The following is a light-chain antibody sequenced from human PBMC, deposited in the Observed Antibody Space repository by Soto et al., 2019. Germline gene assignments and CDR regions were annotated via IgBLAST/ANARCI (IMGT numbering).Light chain of an antibody. CDR2: GNS. CDR3: QSYDSRRRGRGGV. CDR1: SSNIGAGYD. Sequence: QSVLTQPPSVSGAPGQRVTISCTGSSSNIGAGYDVHWYQQLPGTAPKLLIYGNSNRPSGVPDRFSGSKSGTSASLAITGLQAEDEADYYCQSYDSRRRGRGGVFGGGTPLTVL. J-gene: IGLJ7*01. V-gene: IGLV1-40*01.